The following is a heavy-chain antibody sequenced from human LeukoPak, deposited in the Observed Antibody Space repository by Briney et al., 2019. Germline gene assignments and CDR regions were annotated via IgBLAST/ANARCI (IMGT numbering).Heavy chain of an antibody. CDR2: TFYRSQRYN. D-gene: IGHD5-12*01. CDR3: AREPGGAEYSGYDPFDF. J-gene: IGHJ4*02. V-gene: IGHV6-1*01. CDR1: GDSVSSNSAA. Sequence: SQTLSLTCALSGDSVSSNSAAWNWIRHSPSSGLEWLGRTFYRSQRYNDYAVSVKSRITIDPDTSKNQCSLPLNSVTPEDTAVYYCAREPGGAEYSGYDPFDFWGQGTLVTVSS.